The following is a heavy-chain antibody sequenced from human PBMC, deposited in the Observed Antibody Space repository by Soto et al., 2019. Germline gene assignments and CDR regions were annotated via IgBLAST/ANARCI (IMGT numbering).Heavy chain of an antibody. Sequence: EVQLLESGGGLVQPGGSLRLSCAASEFTFSSYAMTWVRQAPGKGLEWVSTISGSGGSTYYGDSVKGRFTISRDNSKNTLYLQMNSMRAEDTAVYYCAKGSHIVVVPSFDIWGQGTMVTVSS. J-gene: IGHJ3*02. CDR3: AKGSHIVVVPSFDI. D-gene: IGHD2-2*01. CDR2: ISGSGGST. CDR1: EFTFSSYA. V-gene: IGHV3-23*01.